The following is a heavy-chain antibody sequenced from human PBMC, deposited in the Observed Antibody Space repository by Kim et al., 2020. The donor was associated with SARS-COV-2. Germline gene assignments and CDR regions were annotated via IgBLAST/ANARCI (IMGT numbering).Heavy chain of an antibody. D-gene: IGHD3-10*01. V-gene: IGHV4-4*02. CDR3: AVGGYYGSVKRP. J-gene: IGHJ5*02. Sequence: NYNPSLKSRVTISVDKSKNQFSLKLSSVTAADTAVYYCAVGGYYGSVKRPWGQGTLVTVSS.